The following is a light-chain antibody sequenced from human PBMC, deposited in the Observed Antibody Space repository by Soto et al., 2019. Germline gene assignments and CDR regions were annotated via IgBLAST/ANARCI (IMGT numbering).Light chain of an antibody. CDR2: EVS. CDR1: SSDIGAYNY. Sequence: SVLNQPPYASGSTLQAGTISYTKTSSDIGAYNYVSWYQQLPGKAPKLIIYEVSKRPSGVPDRFSGSKSGNTASLTVSGLQADDEADYYCASYAGTYSSFYVFGTGTKVTVL. J-gene: IGLJ1*01. CDR3: ASYAGTYSSFYV. V-gene: IGLV2-8*01.